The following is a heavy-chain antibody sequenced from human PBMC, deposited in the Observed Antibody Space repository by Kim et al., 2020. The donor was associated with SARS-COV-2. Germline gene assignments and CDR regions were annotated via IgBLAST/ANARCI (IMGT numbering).Heavy chain of an antibody. V-gene: IGHV4-39*01. CDR2: LYYNGGT. CDR1: GGSISVSNFF. J-gene: IGHJ6*02. CDR3: ARREEFSGYDGDYYFYGMDV. Sequence: ETLSLTCSVSGGSISVSNFFWVWFRQPPGKGLEWIASLYYNGGTYYNPSLKSRVTISGDTTKNQFSLTLSSVTAADTAVYYCARREEFSGYDGDYYFYGMDVWGQGTTVIVSS. D-gene: IGHD5-12*01.